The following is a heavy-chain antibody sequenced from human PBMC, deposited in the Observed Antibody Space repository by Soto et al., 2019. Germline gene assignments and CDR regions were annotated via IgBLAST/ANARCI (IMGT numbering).Heavy chain of an antibody. V-gene: IGHV3-9*01. D-gene: IGHD3-3*01. Sequence: GGSLRLSCAASGFTFDDYAMHWVRQAQGKGLEWVSGISWNSGSIGYADSVKGRFTISRDNAKNSLYLQMNSLRAEDTALYYCAKDLNPFWRGYYQPPWFDPWGQGTLVTVSS. CDR1: GFTFDDYA. CDR2: ISWNSGSI. CDR3: AKDLNPFWRGYYQPPWFDP. J-gene: IGHJ5*02.